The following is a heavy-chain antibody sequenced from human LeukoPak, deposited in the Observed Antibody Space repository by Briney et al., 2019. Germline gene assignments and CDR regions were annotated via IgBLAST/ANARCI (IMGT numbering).Heavy chain of an antibody. CDR2: IYSGGST. J-gene: IGHJ4*02. V-gene: IGHV3-53*05. CDR1: GLTVGNNY. CDR3: AKGSSAYGHPTSPLFDF. Sequence: GGSLRLSCAVSGLTVGNNYMSWVRQAPGKGLECIASIYSGGSTAYADSVKGRFTISRDNSKNTMFLQVSSLRIEDTAVYYCAKGSSAYGHPTSPLFDFWGQGTLVTVSS. D-gene: IGHD6-19*01.